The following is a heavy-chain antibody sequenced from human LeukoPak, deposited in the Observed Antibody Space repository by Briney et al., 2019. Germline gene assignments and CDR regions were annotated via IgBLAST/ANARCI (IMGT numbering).Heavy chain of an antibody. D-gene: IGHD4-23*01. CDR3: ATAVVTQYLFDY. CDR2: FDPEDGET. CDR1: GYTLTELS. J-gene: IGHJ4*02. V-gene: IGHV1-24*01. Sequence: SVKLACKVSGYTLTELSMHWVRQAPGKGLEWMGGFDPEDGETIYAQKFQGRVTMTEDTSTDTAYMELSSLRSEDTAVYYCATAVVTQYLFDYWGQGTLVTVSS.